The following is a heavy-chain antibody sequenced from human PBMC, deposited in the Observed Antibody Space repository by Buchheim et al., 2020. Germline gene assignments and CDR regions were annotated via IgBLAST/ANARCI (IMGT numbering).Heavy chain of an antibody. CDR3: ARRRGDHTHYYFDY. CDR1: GFTFSSYW. D-gene: IGHD5-24*01. Sequence: EVQLVESGGGLVQPGGSLRLSCAASGFTFSSYWMSWVRQAPGKGLEWVAYINQDGSEKYYVDSVKGRFTISRDNAKNSLYLQMNSLRAGDTAVYYCARRRGDHTHYYFDYWGQGTL. CDR2: INQDGSEK. J-gene: IGHJ4*02. V-gene: IGHV3-7*01.